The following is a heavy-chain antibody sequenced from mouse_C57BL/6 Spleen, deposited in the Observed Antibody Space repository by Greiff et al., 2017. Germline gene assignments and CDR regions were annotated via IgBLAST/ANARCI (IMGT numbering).Heavy chain of an antibody. CDR2: INPNNGGT. Sequence: VQLQQSGPELVKPGASVKIPCKASGYTFTDYNMDWVKQSHGKSLEWIGDINPNNGGTIYNQKFKGKATLTVDKSSSTAYMELRSLTSEDTAVYYCARRANWDDYVDDWGQGTTLTVSS. J-gene: IGHJ2*01. CDR1: GYTFTDYN. D-gene: IGHD4-1*01. CDR3: ARRANWDDYVDD. V-gene: IGHV1-18*01.